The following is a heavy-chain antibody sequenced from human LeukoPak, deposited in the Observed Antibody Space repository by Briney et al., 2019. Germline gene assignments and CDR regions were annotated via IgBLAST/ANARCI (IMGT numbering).Heavy chain of an antibody. V-gene: IGHV5-51*01. CDR1: GYSFTSYW. CDR2: IYPGDSDT. CDR3: ARPINMVRGVIGAFDI. J-gene: IGHJ3*02. Sequence: GESLKISCKGSGYSFTSYWIGWVRQMPGKGLEWMGIIYPGDSDTRYSPSFQGQVTISADKPISTAYLQWSSLKASDTAMYYCARPINMVRGVIGAFDIWGQGTMVTVSS. D-gene: IGHD3-10*01.